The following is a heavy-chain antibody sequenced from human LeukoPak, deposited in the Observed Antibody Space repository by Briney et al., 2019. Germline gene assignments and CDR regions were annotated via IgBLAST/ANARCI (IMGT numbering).Heavy chain of an antibody. CDR1: GYTFTSYY. CDR2: INPSGGST. J-gene: IGHJ3*02. Sequence: ASVKVSCKASGYTFTSYYMLWLRQAPAQGLEWTGIINPSGGSTRFAQKFQGRITMTSEPSPSPVYMELSSLRSEDTAVYYGARRGVDGYSYGPDAFDIWGQGTMVTVSS. CDR3: ARRGVDGYSYGPDAFDI. V-gene: IGHV1-46*01. D-gene: IGHD5-18*01.